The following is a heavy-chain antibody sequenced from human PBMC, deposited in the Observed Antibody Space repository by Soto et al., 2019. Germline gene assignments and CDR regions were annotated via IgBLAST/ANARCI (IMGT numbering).Heavy chain of an antibody. CDR2: TRDKANSYTT. CDR3: ARVVGASYFDF. J-gene: IGHJ4*02. CDR1: GFTFSDHY. D-gene: IGHD1-26*01. Sequence: SLRLSCAASGFTFSDHYMDWVRQAPGKGLEWVGRTRDKANSYTTEYAASVKGRFTISRDDSKNSLYLQMNSLKTEDTAVYYCARVVGASYFDFWGQGTLVTVSS. V-gene: IGHV3-72*01.